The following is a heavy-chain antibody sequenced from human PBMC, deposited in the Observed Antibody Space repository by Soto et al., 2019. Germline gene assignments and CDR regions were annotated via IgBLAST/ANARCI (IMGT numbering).Heavy chain of an antibody. Sequence: EVQLVESGGGLVQPGGSLRLSCAASGFTFSSYWMHWVRQAPGKGLVWVSRINSDGSSTSYADSVKGRFTISRDNAKNTLYLQMNSLRAEDTAVYYCARPIFGVPPRYDSFDIWGQGTMVAVSS. D-gene: IGHD3-3*01. J-gene: IGHJ3*02. CDR1: GFTFSSYW. CDR3: ARPIFGVPPRYDSFDI. CDR2: INSDGSST. V-gene: IGHV3-74*01.